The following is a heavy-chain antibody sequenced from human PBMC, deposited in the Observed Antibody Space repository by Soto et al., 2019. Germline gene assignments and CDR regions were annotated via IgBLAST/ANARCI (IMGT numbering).Heavy chain of an antibody. V-gene: IGHV5-51*01. J-gene: IGHJ6*02. D-gene: IGHD6-13*01. CDR1: GYSFTSYW. CDR2: IYPGDSDT. CDR3: ARTSAAGKYYYGMDV. Sequence: PGESLKISCKGSGYSFTSYWIGWVRQMPGKGLEWMGIIYPGDSDTRYSPSFQGQVTISAGKSISTAYLQWSSLKASDTAMYYCARTSAAGKYYYGMDVWGQGTTVTVSS.